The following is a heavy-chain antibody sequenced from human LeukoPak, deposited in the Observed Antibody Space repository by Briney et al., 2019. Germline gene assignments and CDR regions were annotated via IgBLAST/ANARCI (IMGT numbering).Heavy chain of an antibody. J-gene: IGHJ4*02. CDR3: AGDGGQLSRWFDY. V-gene: IGHV3-64*01. CDR2: ISSSGDST. Sequence: GGSLRLSCAASGFTFSSYSMHWVRQAPGKGLEYVSSISSSGDSTYYANSVKGRFTISRDNSKSTLYLQMGSLRVEDMAVYYCAGDGGQLSRWFDYWGQGTLVTVSS. D-gene: IGHD6-13*01. CDR1: GFTFSSYS.